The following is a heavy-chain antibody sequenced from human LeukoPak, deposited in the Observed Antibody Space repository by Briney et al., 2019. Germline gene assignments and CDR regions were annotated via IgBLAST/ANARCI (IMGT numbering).Heavy chain of an antibody. D-gene: IGHD2-21*01. V-gene: IGHV4-31*03. J-gene: IGHJ3*02. CDR1: GGSISSGGYY. CDR2: IYYSGST. CDR3: ARRGLGVMAFDI. Sequence: SETLSLTCTVSGGSISSGGYYWSWIRQHPGKGLEWIGYIYYSGSTYYNPSLKSRVTISVDTSKNQFSLKLSSVTAADTAVYYCARRGLGVMAFDIWGQGTMVTVSS.